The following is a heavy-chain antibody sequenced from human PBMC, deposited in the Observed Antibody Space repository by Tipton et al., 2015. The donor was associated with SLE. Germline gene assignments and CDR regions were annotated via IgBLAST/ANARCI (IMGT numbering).Heavy chain of an antibody. D-gene: IGHD3-22*01. V-gene: IGHV4-59*01. Sequence: TLSLTCAVYGGSFSGYYWSWIRQPPGKGLEWIGYIYYSGSTNYNPSLKSRVTISVDTSKSQFSLMLSSVTAADTAVYYCARVGYYDSAGYPYFDFWGPGTLVTVSS. CDR2: IYYSGST. CDR1: GGSFSGYY. CDR3: ARVGYYDSAGYPYFDF. J-gene: IGHJ4*02.